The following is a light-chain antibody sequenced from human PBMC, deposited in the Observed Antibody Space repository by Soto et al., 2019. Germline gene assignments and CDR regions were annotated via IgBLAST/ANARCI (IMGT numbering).Light chain of an antibody. CDR1: QSIRSY. Sequence: DIQITQSPSSLSSSVGDRVTITCRASQSIRSYLNWYQQKPGRAANLVIYAASSLQSGVPSRFSGSGSGTEFTLTISSLQPEDFATYYCIQDFISPLTVGQGTKVDIK. V-gene: IGKV1-39*01. CDR3: IQDFISPLT. J-gene: IGKJ1*01. CDR2: AAS.